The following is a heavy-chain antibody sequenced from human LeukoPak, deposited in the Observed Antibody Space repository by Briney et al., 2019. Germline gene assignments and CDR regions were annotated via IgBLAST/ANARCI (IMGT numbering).Heavy chain of an antibody. J-gene: IGHJ6*02. D-gene: IGHD6-19*01. CDR1: GYTFTSYG. CDR2: ISAYNGNT. Sequence: GASVKVSCKASGYTFTSYGISWVRQAPGQGLEWMGWISAYNGNTNYAQKLQGRVTMTTDTSTSTAYMELRSLRSDDTAVYYCARVLGGSSSGWYGGYYYYYYGMDVWGQGTTVTVSS. V-gene: IGHV1-18*01. CDR3: ARVLGGSSSGWYGGYYYYYYGMDV.